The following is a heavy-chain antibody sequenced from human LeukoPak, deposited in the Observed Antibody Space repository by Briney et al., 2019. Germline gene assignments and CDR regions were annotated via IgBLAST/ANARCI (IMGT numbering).Heavy chain of an antibody. D-gene: IGHD3-10*01. CDR3: ARGPVLMYYGSGSSKPDGMDV. CDR1: GVSPSAFD. Sequence: ETPSPTRAVSGVSPSAFDWTCVREPAGPRLKWIREISQTGSTNYNPSLKSRVTISVDTSKNQFSLKLSSVTAADTAVYYCARGPVLMYYGSGSSKPDGMDVWGKGTTVTVSS. V-gene: IGHV4-34*01. CDR2: ISQTGST. J-gene: IGHJ6*04.